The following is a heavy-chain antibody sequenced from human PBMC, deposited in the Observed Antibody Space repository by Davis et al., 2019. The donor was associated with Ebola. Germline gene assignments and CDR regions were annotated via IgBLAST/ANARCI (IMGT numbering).Heavy chain of an antibody. CDR1: GYTFTGYY. CDR2: INPNSGGT. J-gene: IGHJ3*02. CDR3: ARVASRAGTTNAFDI. Sequence: ASVKVSCKASGYTFTGYYMHWVRQAPGQGLEWMGWINPNSGGTNYAQKFQGWVTMTRDTSISTAYMELSRLRSDDTAVYYCARVASRAGTTNAFDIWGQGTMVTVSS. V-gene: IGHV1-2*04. D-gene: IGHD1-1*01.